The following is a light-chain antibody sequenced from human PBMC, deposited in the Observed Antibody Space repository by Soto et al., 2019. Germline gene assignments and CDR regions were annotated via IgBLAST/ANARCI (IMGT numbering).Light chain of an antibody. V-gene: IGLV2-14*03. J-gene: IGLJ1*01. CDR3: SSYSRRSTYV. Sequence: QSVLTQPASVSGSPGQSITISCTGTSRDVGGYNYVSWYQQHPGKAPKLIIYDVSYRPSGVSNRFSGSKSGNTASLTISGLQAEDEADYFCSSYSRRSTYVFGTGTKVTVL. CDR2: DVS. CDR1: SRDVGGYNY.